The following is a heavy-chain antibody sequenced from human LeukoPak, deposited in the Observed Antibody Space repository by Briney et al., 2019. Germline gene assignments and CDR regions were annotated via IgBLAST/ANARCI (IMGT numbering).Heavy chain of an antibody. D-gene: IGHD3-16*02. CDR3: TTLNYVWGTYPPDY. Sequence: PGGSLRLSCAASGFNFSGSAIHWVRQASGKGLEWVGRTRNKAHNYATAYGASVQGRFRISREESKTTAYLQMNSLKTEDTAVYYCTTLNYVWGTYPPDYWGQGTLVTVSS. CDR1: GFNFSGSA. CDR2: TRNKAHNYAT. V-gene: IGHV3-73*01. J-gene: IGHJ4*02.